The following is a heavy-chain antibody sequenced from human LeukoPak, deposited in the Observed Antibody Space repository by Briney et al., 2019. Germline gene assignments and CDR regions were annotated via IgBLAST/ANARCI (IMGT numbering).Heavy chain of an antibody. J-gene: IGHJ4*02. D-gene: IGHD6-19*01. CDR2: TTARGDSP. CDR1: GFTFTSYA. CDR3: VKDQAGG. Sequence: PGGSLRLSCVASGFTFTSYAMSWVRQAPGKGLEWVSVTTARGDSPYYAGSVEGRFIISRDNSMNTLYLQMNSLRTEDTAVYYCVKDQAGGWGQGTLVTVSA. V-gene: IGHV3-23*01.